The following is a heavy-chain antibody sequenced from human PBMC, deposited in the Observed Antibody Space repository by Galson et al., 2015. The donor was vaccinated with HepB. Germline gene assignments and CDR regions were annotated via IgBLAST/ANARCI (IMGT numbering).Heavy chain of an antibody. J-gene: IGHJ5*01. CDR1: GFAFDTHA. V-gene: IGHV3-23*01. D-gene: IGHD5-18*01. Sequence: SLRLSCAASGFAFDTHAMSWVRQAPGRGLEWISGISGNGDSTFYAGSVKGRFTVSRENSNNMLYLQMNSLRAEDAGLYFCAKGYGLFDSWGQGILLTVSS. CDR2: ISGNGDST. CDR3: AKGYGLFDS.